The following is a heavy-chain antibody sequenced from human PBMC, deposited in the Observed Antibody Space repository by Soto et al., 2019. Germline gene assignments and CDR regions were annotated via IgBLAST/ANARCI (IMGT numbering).Heavy chain of an antibody. Sequence: SETLSLTCTVSGASISTYYWSWIRQPAGKGLEWIGRTHTSANTNYSPSLQSRVTMSLDTSKNQFSLKLRFVTAADTAVYYCARGVSVAGTLRWFDPWGQGTLVTVSS. V-gene: IGHV4-4*07. D-gene: IGHD6-19*01. CDR3: ARGVSVAGTLRWFDP. J-gene: IGHJ5*02. CDR1: GASISTYY. CDR2: THTSANT.